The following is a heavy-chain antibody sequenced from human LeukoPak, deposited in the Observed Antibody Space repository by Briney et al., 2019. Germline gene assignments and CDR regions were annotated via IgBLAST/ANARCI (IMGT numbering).Heavy chain of an antibody. V-gene: IGHV6-1*01. J-gene: IGHJ5*02. CDR1: GDSVSSNSAA. CDR2: TYYRSNLYN. D-gene: IGHD2-2*01. CDR3: ARDRLGYCSSTSCYYPSYFDP. Sequence: SQTLSLTCAISGDSVSSNSAAWNWIRQSPSRGLEWLGRTYYRSNLYNDYAVSVKSRITMNPDTSKNQFSLQLNSVTPEDTAVYYCARDRLGYCSSTSCYYPSYFDPWGQGTLVTVSS.